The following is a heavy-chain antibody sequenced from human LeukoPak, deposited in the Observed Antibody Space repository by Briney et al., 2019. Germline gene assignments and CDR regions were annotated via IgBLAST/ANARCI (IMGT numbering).Heavy chain of an antibody. CDR3: ARDRVAAAALYYYYMDV. Sequence: SETLSLTCTVSGGSISSYYWSWIRQPPGKGLEWIGYIYYSGSTNYNPSLKSRVTISVDTSKNQFSLKLSSVTAADTAVYYCARDRVAAAALYYYYMDVWGKGTTVTVSS. V-gene: IGHV4-59*12. CDR2: IYYSGST. CDR1: GGSISSYY. D-gene: IGHD6-13*01. J-gene: IGHJ6*03.